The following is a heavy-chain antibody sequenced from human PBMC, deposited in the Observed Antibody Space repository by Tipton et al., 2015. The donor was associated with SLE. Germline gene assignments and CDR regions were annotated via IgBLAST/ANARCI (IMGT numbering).Heavy chain of an antibody. D-gene: IGHD2-15*01. CDR2: VYYGGST. CDR1: GDSISSGY. J-gene: IGHJ2*01. CDR3: ARGLLRTTFASRCSGGSCSNWYFDL. Sequence: PGLVKPSETLSLICTVSGDSISSGYWSWIRQPPGKGLEWIGYVYYGGSTNYNSSLRSRVTIATDTSKNQLSLRLSSVTAADTATYYCARGLLRTTFASRCSGGSCSNWYFDLWGRGTLVTVSS. V-gene: IGHV4-59*01.